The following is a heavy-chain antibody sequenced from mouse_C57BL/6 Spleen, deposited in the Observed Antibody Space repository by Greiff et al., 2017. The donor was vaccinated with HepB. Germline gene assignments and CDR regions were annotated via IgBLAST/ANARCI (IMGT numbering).Heavy chain of an antibody. J-gene: IGHJ2*01. CDR3: TRSAGGNYFDY. D-gene: IGHD1-2*01. CDR2: ISSGGDYI. V-gene: IGHV5-9-1*02. Sequence: EVKLMESGEGLVKPGGSLKLSCAASGFTFSSYAMSWVRQTPEKRLEWVAYISSGGDYIYYADTVKGRFTISRDNARNTLYLQMSSLKSEDTAMYYCTRSAGGNYFDYWGQGTTLTVSS. CDR1: GFTFSSYA.